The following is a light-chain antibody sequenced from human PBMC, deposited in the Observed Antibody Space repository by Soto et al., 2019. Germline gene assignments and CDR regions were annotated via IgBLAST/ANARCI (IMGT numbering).Light chain of an antibody. CDR1: QSISRW. J-gene: IGKJ3*01. Sequence: DIQMTQSPSTLSASVGDRVTITCRASQSISRWLAWYQEKPGKAPKLLIYDASSSERGVPSRFSASGSGTEFTLTICSLQPDDFATYYCQRHYHYFGPGTKVHIK. V-gene: IGKV1-5*01. CDR2: DAS. CDR3: QRHYHY.